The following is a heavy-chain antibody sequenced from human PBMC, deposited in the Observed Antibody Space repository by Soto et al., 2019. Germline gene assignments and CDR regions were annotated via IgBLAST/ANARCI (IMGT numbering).Heavy chain of an antibody. CDR1: GYTFTSYV. CDR3: VRRHVSATGIDWFDP. D-gene: IGHD6-13*01. J-gene: IGHJ5*02. V-gene: IGHV1-3*01. Sequence: ASVKVSCKASGYTFTSYVIHWVHQAPGQRLEWMGWINAANGDTKYSPKFQGRVTITRDTSASTAYMELSSLRSEDTAVYYCVRRHVSATGIDWFDPWGQGTLVTVSS. CDR2: INAANGDT.